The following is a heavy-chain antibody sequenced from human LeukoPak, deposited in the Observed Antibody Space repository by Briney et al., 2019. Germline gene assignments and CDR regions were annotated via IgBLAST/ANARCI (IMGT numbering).Heavy chain of an antibody. CDR1: GGSISSSGYY. D-gene: IGHD3-22*01. CDR3: ARTTGRGSVDPGTSGYVDS. J-gene: IGHJ4*02. V-gene: IGHV4-39*02. CDR2: VYYSGNT. Sequence: SETLSLTCTVSGGSISSSGYYWDWIRQPPGQGLEWIGSVYYSGNTYYKSSLESRVTIAVDTSNNRFSLKLNSVTAADTGTYYCARTTGRGSVDPGTSGYVDSWGQGSLVTVSS.